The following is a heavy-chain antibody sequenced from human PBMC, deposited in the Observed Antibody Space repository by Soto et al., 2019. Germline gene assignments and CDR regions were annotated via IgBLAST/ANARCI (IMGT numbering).Heavy chain of an antibody. D-gene: IGHD5-18*01. CDR1: GGSINSGGYY. CDR2: IYYNGNT. CDR3: ARAPDTAMGNFDP. V-gene: IGHV4-31*03. J-gene: IGHJ5*02. Sequence: PSETLSLTCTVSGGSINSGGYYWSWIRQHPGKGLEWIGYIYYNGNTYYNPSLQSRLTISRDTPKNQFSLKLNSVTAADTAVYYCARAPDTAMGNFDPWGQGTLVTVSS.